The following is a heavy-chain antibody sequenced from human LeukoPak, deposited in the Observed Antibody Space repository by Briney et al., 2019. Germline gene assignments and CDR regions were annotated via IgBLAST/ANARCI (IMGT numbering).Heavy chain of an antibody. Sequence: PSETLSLTCAVSGGSISSSNWWSWVRQPPGKGLEWIGEIYHSGSTNYNPSLKSRVTISVDTSKNQFSLKLSSVTAADTAVYYCARCGGAVAGRAFDWFDPWGQGTLVTVSS. V-gene: IGHV4-4*02. J-gene: IGHJ5*02. CDR1: GGSISSSNW. CDR2: IYHSGST. D-gene: IGHD6-19*01. CDR3: ARCGGAVAGRAFDWFDP.